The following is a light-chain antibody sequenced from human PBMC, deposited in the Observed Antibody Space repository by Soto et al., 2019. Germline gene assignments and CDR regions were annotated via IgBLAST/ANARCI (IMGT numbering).Light chain of an antibody. CDR3: TSYTSSSTGV. CDR2: EVS. CDR1: SSDVGGYNY. J-gene: IGLJ3*02. V-gene: IGLV2-14*01. Sequence: QSALTQPASVSGSPGQSITISCTGTSSDVGGYNYVSWYQQHPGKAPKLLIYEVSNRPSGVFNRFSGSKSGNTASLTISGLQAEDEADYYCTSYTSSSTGVFGGGTQLTVL.